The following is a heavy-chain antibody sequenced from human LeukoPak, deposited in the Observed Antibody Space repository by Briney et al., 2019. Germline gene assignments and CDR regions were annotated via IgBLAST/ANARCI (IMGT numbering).Heavy chain of an antibody. Sequence: SETLSLTCTVSGGTITNDNFYWGWVRQPPGKGLEWVVSINYSGTTYYNPSLRSRLSISVDTSRTQFFLTLSSVTAADPAVYSCARHFDSWGRGILVTVSS. J-gene: IGHJ4*02. CDR1: GGTITNDNFY. CDR2: INYSGTT. CDR3: ARHFDS. V-gene: IGHV4-39*01.